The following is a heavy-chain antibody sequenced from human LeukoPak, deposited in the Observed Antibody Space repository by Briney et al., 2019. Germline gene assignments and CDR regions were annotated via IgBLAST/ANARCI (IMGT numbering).Heavy chain of an antibody. D-gene: IGHD2-2*01. J-gene: IGHJ4*02. CDR1: GFTFNSYA. V-gene: IGHV3-23*01. CDR2: ITAGGDNT. CDR3: ARDLYCSSTSCSNGY. Sequence: GGSLRLSCAASGFTFNSYAMTWVRQAPGKGLEWVSGITAGGDNTFYADSVKGRFTISRDNSKNTLYLQTDSLRAEDTAVYYCARDLYCSSTSCSNGYWGQGTLVTVSS.